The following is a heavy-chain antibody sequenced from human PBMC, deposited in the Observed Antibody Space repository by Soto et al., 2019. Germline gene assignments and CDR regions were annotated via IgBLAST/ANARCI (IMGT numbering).Heavy chain of an antibody. J-gene: IGHJ6*02. CDR2: INTYNGHT. D-gene: IGHD6-6*01. CDR1: GYRFTNFG. Sequence: ASVKVSCKAAGYRFTNFGINWVRQAPGQGLEWMGWINTYNGHTDSAQKFQGRVTMTRDISTSTVYMELSSLRSGDTAVYYCARVGAARRGATFGMEVLGQGTTVTVSS. CDR3: ARVGAARRGATFGMEV. V-gene: IGHV1-18*01.